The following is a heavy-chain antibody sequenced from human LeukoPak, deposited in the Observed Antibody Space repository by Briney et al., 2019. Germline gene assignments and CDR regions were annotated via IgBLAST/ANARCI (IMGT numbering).Heavy chain of an antibody. D-gene: IGHD3-16*01. Sequence: ASETLSLTCTVSGASISSSNDYWNWIRQPAGRGLEWIGRVYPSESAKYNPSLKSRVTISVDTSKNQFFPKLSSVTAADTAVYYCARVWGDRFDPWGQGTLVTVSS. CDR2: VYPSESA. CDR1: GASISSSNDY. J-gene: IGHJ5*02. CDR3: ARVWGDRFDP. V-gene: IGHV4-61*02.